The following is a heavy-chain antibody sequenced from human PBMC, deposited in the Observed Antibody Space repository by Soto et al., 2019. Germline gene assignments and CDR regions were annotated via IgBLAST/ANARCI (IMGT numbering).Heavy chain of an antibody. D-gene: IGHD3-10*01. Sequence: EVQLVESGGGLVEPGGSLRLSCAASGFTFSSYLMTWVRQSPGKGLEWVSSISTASSYIYYADSVKGRFTISRDDAKASLSLQMNSLRAEYTAVYYCARDSAWGVGFDPWGQGTLVIVSS. CDR2: ISTASSYI. CDR1: GFTFSSYL. J-gene: IGHJ5*02. CDR3: ARDSAWGVGFDP. V-gene: IGHV3-21*02.